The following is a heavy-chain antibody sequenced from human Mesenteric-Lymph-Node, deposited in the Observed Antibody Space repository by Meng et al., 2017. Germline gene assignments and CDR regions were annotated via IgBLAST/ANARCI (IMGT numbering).Heavy chain of an antibody. Sequence: GESLKISCAASGFTFSDYYMSWIRQAPGKGLEWVSYISNSGSTIYYGDSVKGRFTISRDNAKNSVYLQMNSLGAEDTAVYFCARRGNSYGYYYYGMDVWGQGTTVTCCS. CDR3: ARRGNSYGYYYYGMDV. V-gene: IGHV3-11*01. CDR2: ISNSGSTI. CDR1: GFTFSDYY. J-gene: IGHJ6*01. D-gene: IGHD5-18*01.